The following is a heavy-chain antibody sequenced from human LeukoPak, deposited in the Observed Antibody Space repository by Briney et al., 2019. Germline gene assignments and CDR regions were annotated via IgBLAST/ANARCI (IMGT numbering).Heavy chain of an antibody. J-gene: IGHJ4*02. Sequence: SETLSLTCTVSGGSVSNSLYYWSWLRQPPGTGLEWIGYIYYNGDTNYNPSLKNRVIISIDTSSNQFSLRLNSMTAADTAVYYCARVLRAASWRSYDYWGQGSLVTVSS. CDR2: IYYNGDT. D-gene: IGHD5-18*01. V-gene: IGHV4-61*01. CDR3: ARVLRAASWRSYDY. CDR1: GGSVSNSLYY.